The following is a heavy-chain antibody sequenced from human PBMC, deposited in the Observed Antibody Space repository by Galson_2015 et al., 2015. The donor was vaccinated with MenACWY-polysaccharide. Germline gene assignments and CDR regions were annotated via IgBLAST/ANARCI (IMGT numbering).Heavy chain of an antibody. D-gene: IGHD3-22*01. V-gene: IGHV3-30*04. Sequence: SLRLSCAASGFNFSTSHMHWVRQAPGRGLEWVAGISHDGNSEYYADSVKGRFTISRDNSKNMLYLQLNGLRTEDTAVYSCAKEDHSSGRAPTFDIWGQGTMVAVSS. J-gene: IGHJ3*02. CDR3: AKEDHSSGRAPTFDI. CDR1: GFNFSTSH. CDR2: ISHDGNSE.